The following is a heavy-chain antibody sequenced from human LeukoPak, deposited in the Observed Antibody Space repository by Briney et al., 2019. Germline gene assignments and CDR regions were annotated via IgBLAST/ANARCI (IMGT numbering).Heavy chain of an antibody. V-gene: IGHV3-23*01. CDR1: GFTFSSYA. CDR2: ISGSGGST. D-gene: IGHD1-26*01. J-gene: IGHJ5*02. CDR3: AKDLGAVGGNWFDP. Sequence: PGGSLRLSCAASGFTFSSYAMSWVRQAPGKGLEWVSAISGSGGSTYYADSVKGRFTISRDNSKNTLYLQMNSLRAEDTAVYYRAKDLGAVGGNWFDPWGQGTLVTVSS.